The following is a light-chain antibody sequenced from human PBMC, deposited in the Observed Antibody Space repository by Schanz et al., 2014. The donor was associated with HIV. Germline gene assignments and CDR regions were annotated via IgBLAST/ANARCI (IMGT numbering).Light chain of an antibody. V-gene: IGLV2-8*01. Sequence: QSALTQPPSASGSPGQSVTISCAGTSSDIGNYNYVSWYQHHPGRAPKLLIYDASKRPSGVPDRFSGSKSGNTASLTVSGLQDEDEADYYCSSYRSSSLVVFGGGTKLTV. CDR1: SSDIGNYNY. CDR2: DAS. J-gene: IGLJ3*02. CDR3: SSYRSSSLVV.